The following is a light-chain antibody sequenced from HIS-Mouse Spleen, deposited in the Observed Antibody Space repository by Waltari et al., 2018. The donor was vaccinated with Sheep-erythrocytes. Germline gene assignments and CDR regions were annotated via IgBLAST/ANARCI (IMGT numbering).Light chain of an antibody. CDR2: EES. CDR3: YSTDSSGNHRV. Sequence: SYELTQPPSVSVSPGQTARITCSGDALPKKYAYWYQQKSGQAPVLVIYEESKRPTGIPERFSGYSSGTMATLTISGDQVEDEADYYCYSTDSSGNHRVFGGGTKLTVL. J-gene: IGLJ2*01. V-gene: IGLV3-10*01. CDR1: ALPKKY.